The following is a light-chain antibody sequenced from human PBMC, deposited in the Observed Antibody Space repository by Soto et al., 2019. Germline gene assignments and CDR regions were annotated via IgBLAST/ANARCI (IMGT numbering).Light chain of an antibody. Sequence: EIVLTQSPGTLSLSPGERATLSCRASQSVSSSYLAWYQQQPGQAPRLLIYGASSRAAGISDRFSGSGSATDFTITSSRLVPEDFSVYYCQQYGSSLPWTFGQGTKVEIK. J-gene: IGKJ1*01. CDR2: GAS. CDR1: QSVSSSY. CDR3: QQYGSSLPWT. V-gene: IGKV3-20*01.